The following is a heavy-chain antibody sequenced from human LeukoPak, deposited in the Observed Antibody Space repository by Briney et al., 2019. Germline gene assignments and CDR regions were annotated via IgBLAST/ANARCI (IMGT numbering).Heavy chain of an antibody. J-gene: IGHJ6*02. Sequence: EPPVKVSCTAFGYTFTTYFVHWVRQAPGQGLEWMGIIDPREVSTSMEQKFQGRVTMTRDTSTSTVYMELSSLRSEDTAVYFCARGCRVVPGVHNVGRTQYYNGMDVWGQGTTVTVSS. V-gene: IGHV1-46*01. CDR3: ARGCRVVPGVHNVGRTQYYNGMDV. CDR2: IDPREVST. CDR1: GYTFTTYF. D-gene: IGHD2-2*01.